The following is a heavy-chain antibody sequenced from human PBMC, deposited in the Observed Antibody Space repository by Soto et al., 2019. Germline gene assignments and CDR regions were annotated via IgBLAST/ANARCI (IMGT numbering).Heavy chain of an antibody. CDR3: ARGEEINYGDYYYYYYMDV. J-gene: IGHJ6*03. Sequence: ASVKVSCKASGYTFTSYDIHWVRQATGQGREWMGWMNPNRGNTGYAQKFQGRVTMTRDTSISTAYMDLSRLRSEDTGVYYCARGEEINYGDYYYYYYMDVWGKGTTVTVSS. CDR1: GYTFTSYD. CDR2: MNPNRGNT. V-gene: IGHV1-8*01. D-gene: IGHD4-17*01.